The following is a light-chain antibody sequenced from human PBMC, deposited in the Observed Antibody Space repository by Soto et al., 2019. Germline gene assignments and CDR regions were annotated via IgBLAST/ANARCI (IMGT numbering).Light chain of an antibody. CDR2: KAS. J-gene: IGKJ5*01. CDR1: QTISSW. Sequence: DIQMTQSPSTLSGSVGDRCTSTCRASQTISSWLAWYQQKPGKAPKLLIYKASTLKSGVPSRFSGSGSGTEFTLTISSLQPEDFATYYCLQHNSYPITFGQGTRLEN. V-gene: IGKV1-5*03. CDR3: LQHNSYPIT.